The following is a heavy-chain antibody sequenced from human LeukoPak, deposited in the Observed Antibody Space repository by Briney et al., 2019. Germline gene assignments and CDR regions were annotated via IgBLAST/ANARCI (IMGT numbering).Heavy chain of an antibody. D-gene: IGHD3-3*01. CDR1: GGTFISYA. J-gene: IGHJ4*02. Sequence: SVEVSCKASGGTFISYAISWVRQAPGQGLEWMGGIIPILGIANYAQKFQGRVTITADKSTSTAYMELSSLRSEDTAVYYCARVYDFWSGYCDYWGQGTLVTVSS. CDR3: ARVYDFWSGYCDY. V-gene: IGHV1-69*10. CDR2: IIPILGIA.